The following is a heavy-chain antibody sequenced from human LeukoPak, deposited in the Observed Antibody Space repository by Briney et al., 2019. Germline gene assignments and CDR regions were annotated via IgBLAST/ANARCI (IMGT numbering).Heavy chain of an antibody. J-gene: IGHJ4*02. Sequence: SETLSLTCTVSGGSISSYYWSWIRQPPGKGLEWIGYIYYSGSTNYNPSLKSRVTISVDTSKNQFSLKLSSVTAADTAVYYCARVSVPLYSGSYFGFDRIHYFDYWGQGTLVTVSS. CDR2: IYYSGST. CDR3: ARVSVPLYSGSYFGFDRIHYFDY. V-gene: IGHV4-59*01. D-gene: IGHD1-26*01. CDR1: GGSISSYY.